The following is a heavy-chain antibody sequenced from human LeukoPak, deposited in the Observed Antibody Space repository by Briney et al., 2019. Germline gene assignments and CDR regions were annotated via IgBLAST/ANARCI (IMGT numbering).Heavy chain of an antibody. CDR2: TYYRSKWYK. V-gene: IGHV6-1*01. D-gene: IGHD2-2*02. CDR3: ARDVGTTSWYTFDY. J-gene: IGHJ4*02. Sequence: SQTLSLTCAISGDRVSSINGAWNWVRQSPSRGLELLGRTYYRSKWYKDYAVSVQGRITINPATSKNQFSLQLISVTPDDTAVYYCARDVGTTSWYTFDYWGQGTLVTVSS. CDR1: GDRVSSINGA.